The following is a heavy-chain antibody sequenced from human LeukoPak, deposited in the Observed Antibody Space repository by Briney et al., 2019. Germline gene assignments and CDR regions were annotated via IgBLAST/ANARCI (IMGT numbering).Heavy chain of an antibody. V-gene: IGHV4-4*02. Sequence: GSLRLSCAASGFTFSSYWMSWVRQPPGKGLEWIGEIYHSGSTNYNPSLKSRVTISVDKSKNQFSLKLSSVTAADTAVYYCARGGGYNPYFDYWGQGTLVTVSS. J-gene: IGHJ4*02. D-gene: IGHD5-24*01. CDR2: IYHSGST. CDR1: GFTFSSYW. CDR3: ARGGGYNPYFDY.